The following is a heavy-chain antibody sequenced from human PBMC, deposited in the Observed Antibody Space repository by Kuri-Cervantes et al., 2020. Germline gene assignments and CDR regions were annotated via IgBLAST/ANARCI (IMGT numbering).Heavy chain of an antibody. CDR3: AKDILYSSSWSGAFDI. D-gene: IGHD6-13*01. CDR1: GFTFSSYG. J-gene: IGHJ3*02. Sequence: LSLTCAASGFTFSSYGMHWVRQAPGKGLEWVSGISWNSGSIGYADSVKGRFTISRDNAKNSLYLQMNSLRAEDTALYYCAKDILYSSSWSGAFDIWGQGTMVTVSS. CDR2: ISWNSGSI. V-gene: IGHV3-9*01.